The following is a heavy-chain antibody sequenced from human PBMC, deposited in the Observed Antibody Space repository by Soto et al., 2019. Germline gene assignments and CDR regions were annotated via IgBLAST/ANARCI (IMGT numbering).Heavy chain of an antibody. Sequence: SETLSLTCTVSGGSISSSSYYWGWIRQAPGKGLEWFGSIYYSGSTYYNPSLKRRVTISVDTSKNQFSLKLSSVTAADTAVYYCARHVRPPPAFVVVVAAASVNDAFDIWGQGTMVT. CDR1: GGSISSSSYY. V-gene: IGHV4-39*01. CDR3: ARHVRPPPAFVVVVAAASVNDAFDI. D-gene: IGHD2-15*01. J-gene: IGHJ3*02. CDR2: IYYSGST.